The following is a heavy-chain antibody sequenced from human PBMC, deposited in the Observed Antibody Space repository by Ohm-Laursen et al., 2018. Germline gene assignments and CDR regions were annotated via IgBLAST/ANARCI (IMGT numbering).Heavy chain of an antibody. Sequence: SETLSLTCAISGDSVSSDSGAWNWIRQSPSRGLEWLGRTHYSSKWVYDYAVSVKSRITITPDTSKNQFSLQLNSVTPEDSAVYYCSRGQRNYYAMDVWGQGTTVTVSS. J-gene: IGHJ6*02. CDR3: SRGQRNYYAMDV. CDR2: THYSSKWVY. CDR1: GDSVSSDSGA. V-gene: IGHV6-1*01. D-gene: IGHD1-1*01.